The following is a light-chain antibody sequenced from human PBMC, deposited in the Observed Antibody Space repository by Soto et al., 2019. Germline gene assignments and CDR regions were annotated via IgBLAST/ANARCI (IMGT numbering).Light chain of an antibody. V-gene: IGLV2-14*03. CDR3: CSFTRSNTAL. Sequence: QTVLTQPASVSGSPGQSITISCTGTSSDVGAYNFVSWYQHHPGKAPKLMIYDVSDRPSGVSNRFSGSKSGNTASLTISGLQAEDEADYYCCSFTRSNTALFGGGTKLTVL. J-gene: IGLJ3*02. CDR2: DVS. CDR1: SSDVGAYNF.